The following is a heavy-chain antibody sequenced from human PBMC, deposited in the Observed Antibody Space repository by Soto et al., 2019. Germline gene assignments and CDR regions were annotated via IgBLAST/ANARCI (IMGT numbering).Heavy chain of an antibody. V-gene: IGHV3-23*01. CDR2: ISGGGETT. D-gene: IGHD3-10*01. Sequence: EVQLLESGGGLVQPGGSLRLSCAASGFTFSSYAMWWVRQAPGKGLECVSAISGGGETTYYADSVKGRFTISRDNSKNTLYLRINSWGAEDRAVYYCALTSGSGIYYLHDGGQGTLVTVSS. CDR3: ALTSGSGIYYLHD. CDR1: GFTFSSYA. J-gene: IGHJ4*02.